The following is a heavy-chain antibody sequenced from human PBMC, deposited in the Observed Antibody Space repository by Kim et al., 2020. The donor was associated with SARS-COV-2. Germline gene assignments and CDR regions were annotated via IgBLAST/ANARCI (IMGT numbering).Heavy chain of an antibody. V-gene: IGHV4-59*01. D-gene: IGHD6-19*01. J-gene: IGHJ4*02. CDR2: TT. CDR3: AXDSXGXYDY. Sequence: TTTYNPSLKSRVTISGDPSKNQSSRKLSSVTAADTAVXYCAXDSXGXYDYWGRGTLVTVSS.